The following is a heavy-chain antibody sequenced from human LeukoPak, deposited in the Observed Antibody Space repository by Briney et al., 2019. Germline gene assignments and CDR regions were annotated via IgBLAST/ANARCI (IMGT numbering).Heavy chain of an antibody. CDR3: ARGLAAAGTGY. J-gene: IGHJ4*02. D-gene: IGHD6-13*01. CDR1: GYTFTSYD. Sequence: ASVKVSCKASGYTFTSYDINWVRQATGQGLEWMGWMNPSSGNTGYAQKFQGRVTMTRNTSISTAYMEVSSLRSEDTAVYCCARGLAAAGTGYWGQGTLVTVSS. V-gene: IGHV1-8*01. CDR2: MNPSSGNT.